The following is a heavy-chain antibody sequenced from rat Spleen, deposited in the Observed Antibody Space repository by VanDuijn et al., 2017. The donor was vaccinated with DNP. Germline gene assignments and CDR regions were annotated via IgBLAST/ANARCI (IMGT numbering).Heavy chain of an antibody. CDR1: GFTFNNYW. J-gene: IGHJ2*01. CDR3: PSNPHFRTEAPYDY. Sequence: EVQLVESGGGLVQPGRSLKLSCVASGFTFNNYWMSWIRQAPGKGLEWVASITNTGDNIYYPDSVRGRFSLSRDNAQSTLYLQVNSLRYEDTATYYCPSNPHFRTEAPYDYWGQGVMVTVSS. D-gene: IGHD3-8*01. V-gene: IGHV5-31*01. CDR2: ITNTGDNI.